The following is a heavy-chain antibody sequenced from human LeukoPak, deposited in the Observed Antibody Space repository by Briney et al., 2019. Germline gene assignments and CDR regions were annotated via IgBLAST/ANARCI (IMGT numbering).Heavy chain of an antibody. CDR3: ARDRDSSGWYFAFDI. CDR2: IYSGGST. Sequence: TGGSLRLSCAASGFTVSSNYMSWLRQAPGKGLEWVSVIYSGGSTYYADSVKGRFTISRDNSKNTLYLQMNSLRAEDTAVYYCARDRDSSGWYFAFDIWGQGTMVTVSS. V-gene: IGHV3-53*01. CDR1: GFTVSSNY. D-gene: IGHD6-19*01. J-gene: IGHJ3*02.